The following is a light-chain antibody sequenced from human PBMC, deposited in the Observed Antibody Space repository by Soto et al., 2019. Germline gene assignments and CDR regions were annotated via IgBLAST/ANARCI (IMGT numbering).Light chain of an antibody. CDR1: SSNIGSNS. CDR3: AAWDGSLNGYV. J-gene: IGLJ1*01. Sequence: QSVLTQPPSASGTPGQRVTSSCSGSSSNIGSNSVNWYQQLPGTAPKLLIYSNNQRPSGVPDRFSGSKSGTSASLAISGLQSEVEADYYCAAWDGSLNGYVFGTGTKLTVL. CDR2: SNN. V-gene: IGLV1-44*01.